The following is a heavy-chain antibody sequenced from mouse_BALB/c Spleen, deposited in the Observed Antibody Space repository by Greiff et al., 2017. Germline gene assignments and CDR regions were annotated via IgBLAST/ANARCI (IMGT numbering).Heavy chain of an antibody. J-gene: IGHJ3*01. CDR3: ARSTARAAWFAY. D-gene: IGHD3-2*01. CDR1: GYTFTSYW. V-gene: IGHV1-7*01. Sequence: QVQLQQSGAELAKPGASVKMSCKASGYTFTSYWMHWVKQRPGQGLEWIGYINPSTGYTEYNQKFKDKATLTADKSSSTAYMHLSSLTSEDSAVYYCARSTARAAWFAYWGQGTLVTVSA. CDR2: INPSTGYT.